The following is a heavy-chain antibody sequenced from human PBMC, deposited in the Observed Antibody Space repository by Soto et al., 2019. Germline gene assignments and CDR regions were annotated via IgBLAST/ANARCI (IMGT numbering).Heavy chain of an antibody. V-gene: IGHV3-48*02. CDR1: QFTFGSYN. CDR2: ISSSSDII. J-gene: IGHJ4*02. CDR3: ARDPNNSRGAYYFDY. D-gene: IGHD3-22*01. Sequence: GGSLRLSCAASQFTFGSYNMNWVRQAPGKGLEWVSYISSSSDIIYYAGSVKGRFTISRDNAKNSLYLQMSRLRDDDTAVYYCARDPNNSRGAYYFDYWGQGTLVTVSS.